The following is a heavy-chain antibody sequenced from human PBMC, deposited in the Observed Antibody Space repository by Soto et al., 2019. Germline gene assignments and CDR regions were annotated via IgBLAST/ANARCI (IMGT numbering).Heavy chain of an antibody. V-gene: IGHV4-39*01. CDR1: GGSISSTSYY. D-gene: IGHD3-3*01. J-gene: IGHJ4*02. Sequence: PSDTLSLTCTVSGGSISSTSYYWGWIRHPPGKGLEWIGNIYYSGSTYYNPSLKSRVTMSVDTSENQFSLRLNSVTAADTAVYYCARHRLPLNFWSATIDYWGRGALVTVSS. CDR2: IYYSGST. CDR3: ARHRLPLNFWSATIDY.